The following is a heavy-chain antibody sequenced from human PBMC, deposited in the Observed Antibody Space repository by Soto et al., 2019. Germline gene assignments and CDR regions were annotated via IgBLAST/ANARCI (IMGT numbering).Heavy chain of an antibody. CDR3: AIRSFDP. CDR1: GFPFRTYS. CDR2: ISSSSSLI. V-gene: IGHV3-48*04. Sequence: GGSLRLSCAASGFPFRTYSMNWVRQAPGKGPEWISYISSSSSLIYYADSVRGRFTISRDNSKDTLYLQMNSLRAEDTAVYYCAIRSFDPWGQGTLVTVSS. J-gene: IGHJ5*02.